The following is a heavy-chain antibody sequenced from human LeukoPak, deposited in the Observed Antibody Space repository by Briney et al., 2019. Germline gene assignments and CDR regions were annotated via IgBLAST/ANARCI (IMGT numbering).Heavy chain of an antibody. V-gene: IGHV1-2*04. Sequence: ASVKVSCKASGYTFTGYYIHWVRQAPGQGLEWMGWINPKNSGTKYAQKFQGWITMTTDTSTSTAYMELTSLRSNDTAVYYCARVTVTTLFDHWGPGTLVTVSS. CDR1: GYTFTGYY. CDR3: ARVTVTTLFDH. D-gene: IGHD4-17*01. J-gene: IGHJ4*02. CDR2: INPKNSGT.